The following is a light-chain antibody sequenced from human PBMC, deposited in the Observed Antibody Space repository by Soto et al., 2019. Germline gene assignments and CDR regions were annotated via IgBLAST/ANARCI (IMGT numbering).Light chain of an antibody. CDR3: QQSAGSST. CDR1: QGVSNQ. V-gene: IGKV3-11*01. CDR2: DAS. Sequence: EVVLTESPVTLSLSPGERASLSCRASQGVSNQLAWYQQKPGQAPRLLIYDASRRVTGIPARFGGSGSGTDFTLTLSSLEPEDFAVYYCQQSAGSSTFGQGTRLEIK. J-gene: IGKJ5*01.